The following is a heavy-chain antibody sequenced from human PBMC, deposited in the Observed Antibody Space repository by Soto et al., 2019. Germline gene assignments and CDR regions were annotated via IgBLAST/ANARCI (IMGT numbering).Heavy chain of an antibody. Sequence: GGSLRLSCAASGFTFSSYWMSWVRQAPGKGLERVANIKQDGSEKYYVDSVKGRFTISRDNAKNSLYLQMNSLRAEDTAVYYCASVTEYQLLRQGAFDIWGQGTMVTVSS. CDR3: ASVTEYQLLRQGAFDI. D-gene: IGHD2-2*01. J-gene: IGHJ3*02. CDR1: GFTFSSYW. V-gene: IGHV3-7*01. CDR2: IKQDGSEK.